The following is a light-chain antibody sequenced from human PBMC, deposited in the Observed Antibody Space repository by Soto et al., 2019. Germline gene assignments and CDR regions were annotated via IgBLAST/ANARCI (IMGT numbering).Light chain of an antibody. CDR3: HQYNNWPRAT. J-gene: IGKJ4*01. CDR2: RTS. CDR1: QSISSN. V-gene: IGKV3-15*01. Sequence: EIVMTQSPATLSVFPGERATLSCRASQSISSNLAWYQQKPGQAPRLLMFRTSSRATGFPARFSGSGSGTEFNLTISSLQSEDFGVYYCHQYNNWPRATFGGGTKVDIK.